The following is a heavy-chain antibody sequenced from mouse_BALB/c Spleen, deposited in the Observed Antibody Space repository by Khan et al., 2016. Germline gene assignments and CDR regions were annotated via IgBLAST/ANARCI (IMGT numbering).Heavy chain of an antibody. V-gene: IGHV9-3-1*01. CDR1: GYTFTNYG. J-gene: IGHJ3*01. D-gene: IGHD2-4*01. Sequence: QIQLVQSGPELKKPGETVKISCKAPGYTFTNYGMNWVKQAPGKGLKWMGWINTYTGEPTYADDFKGRFAFSLETSASTAYLQINNLKNEDTATYFSAREVITTSEASAYWGQGTLVTVSA. CDR3: AREVITTSEASAY. CDR2: INTYTGEP.